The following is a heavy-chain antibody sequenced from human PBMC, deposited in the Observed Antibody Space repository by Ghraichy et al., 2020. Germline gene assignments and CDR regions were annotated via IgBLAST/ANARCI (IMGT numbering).Heavy chain of an antibody. J-gene: IGHJ3*02. D-gene: IGHD1-7*01. CDR1: GFSLSTSGVG. CDR2: IYWNDDK. Sequence: QTLSLTCTFSGFSLSTSGVGVGWIRQPPGKALEWLALIYWNDDKRYSPSLKSRLTITKDTSKNQVVLTMTNMDPVDTATYYCARESRYNWNYYAFDIWGQGTMVTVSS. V-gene: IGHV2-5*01. CDR3: ARESRYNWNYYAFDI.